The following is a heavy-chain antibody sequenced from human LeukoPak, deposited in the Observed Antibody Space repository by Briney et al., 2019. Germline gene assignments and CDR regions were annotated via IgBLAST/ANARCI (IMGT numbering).Heavy chain of an antibody. CDR1: GFTFTDAW. Sequence: GGSLRLSCAASGFTFTDAWMSWLRQTPGKGLEWVGRIKSKTDGGTADYAAPVKGRFTISRDDSKDTAFLHMDSLKTEDTALYYCTRDRGTYNWFDPWGQGTLVTVSS. V-gene: IGHV3-15*01. CDR2: IKSKTDGGTA. D-gene: IGHD2-15*01. CDR3: TRDRGTYNWFDP. J-gene: IGHJ5*02.